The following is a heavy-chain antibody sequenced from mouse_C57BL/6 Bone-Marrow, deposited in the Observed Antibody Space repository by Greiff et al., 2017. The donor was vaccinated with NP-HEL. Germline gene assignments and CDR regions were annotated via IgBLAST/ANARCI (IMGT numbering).Heavy chain of an antibody. Sequence: EVKLQQSGPELVKPGASVKISCKASGYTFTDYYMNWVKQSHGKSLEWIGDINPNNGGTSYNQKFKGKATLTVDKSSSTAYMELRSLTSEDSAVYYCARVGYYYAMDYWGQGTSVTVSS. D-gene: IGHD3-1*01. CDR3: ARVGYYYAMDY. CDR2: INPNNGGT. J-gene: IGHJ4*01. CDR1: GYTFTDYY. V-gene: IGHV1-26*01.